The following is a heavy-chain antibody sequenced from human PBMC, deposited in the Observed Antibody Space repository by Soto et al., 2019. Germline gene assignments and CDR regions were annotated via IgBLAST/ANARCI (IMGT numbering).Heavy chain of an antibody. V-gene: IGHV3-66*01. CDR1: GFTVSSHY. CDR3: ARYESSRDIVVVVAATNAFDI. CDR2: IYSGGST. D-gene: IGHD2-15*01. Sequence: GGSLRLSCAASGFTVSSHYMSWVRQAPGKGLEWVSVIYSGGSTYYADSVKGRFTISRDNSKNTLYLQMNSLRAEDTAVYYCARYESSRDIVVVVAATNAFDIWGQGTMVTVSS. J-gene: IGHJ3*02.